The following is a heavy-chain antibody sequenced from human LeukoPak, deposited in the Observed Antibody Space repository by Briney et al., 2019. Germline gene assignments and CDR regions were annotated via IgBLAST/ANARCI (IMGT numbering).Heavy chain of an antibody. J-gene: IGHJ4*02. CDR2: SGGSGGRT. V-gene: IGHV3-23*01. Sequence: GRSLRLSCAASGFTFPRHAMSWVRQAPGKGLEGVASSGGSGGRTHYAASVKGRFTISRDNSQNTVYLHMNSLGADDTAVYYCAQEHFDTSGYYSRFDNWGQGILVTVSS. CDR3: AQEHFDTSGYYSRFDN. D-gene: IGHD3-22*01. CDR1: GFTFPRHA.